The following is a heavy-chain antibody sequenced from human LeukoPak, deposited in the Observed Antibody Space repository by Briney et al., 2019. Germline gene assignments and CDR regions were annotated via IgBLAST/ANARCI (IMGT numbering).Heavy chain of an antibody. CDR3: ARRASTERGHSYGLDY. V-gene: IGHV3-21*01. J-gene: IGHJ4*02. CDR1: GFTFSSYH. D-gene: IGHD5-18*01. Sequence: PGGALRLSCVVSGFTFSSYHMNWVRQAPGEGLEWVSSISTSSSSRYVYYADSVTGRFTISRDNAKNSLYLQMNSLRAEDTAVYYCARRASTERGHSYGLDYWGQGTLVTVSS. CDR2: ISTSSSSRYV.